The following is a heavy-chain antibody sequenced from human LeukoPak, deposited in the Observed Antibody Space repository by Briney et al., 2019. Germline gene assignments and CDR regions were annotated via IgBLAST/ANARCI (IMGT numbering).Heavy chain of an antibody. CDR3: ARAYYDSSGYSLGDY. CDR1: GYTFTGYY. D-gene: IGHD3-22*01. CDR2: INPNSGGT. J-gene: IGHJ4*02. Sequence: GASVKVSCKASGYTFTGYYMHWVRQAPGQGLEWMGWINPNSGGTNYAQKFQGRVTMTRDTSISTAYMELSRLRSGDTAVYYCARAYYDSSGYSLGDYWGQGTLVTVSS. V-gene: IGHV1-2*02.